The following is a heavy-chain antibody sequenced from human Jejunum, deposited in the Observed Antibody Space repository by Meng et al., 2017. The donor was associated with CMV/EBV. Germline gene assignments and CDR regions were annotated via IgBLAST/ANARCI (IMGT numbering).Heavy chain of an antibody. CDR3: ARVWNYNILTGYYTHYFDY. CDR1: GYTFTSYG. J-gene: IGHJ4*02. D-gene: IGHD3-9*01. CDR2: ISTYNGNT. Sequence: QVWAGQSGVEVKKTGASVKVSCKASGYTFTSYGLSWVRQAPGQGLEWMGWISTYNGNTNYAQKLQGRVTMTTDTSTSTVYMEVRSLRSDDTAVYYCARVWNYNILTGYYTHYFDYWGQGTLVTVSS. V-gene: IGHV1-18*01.